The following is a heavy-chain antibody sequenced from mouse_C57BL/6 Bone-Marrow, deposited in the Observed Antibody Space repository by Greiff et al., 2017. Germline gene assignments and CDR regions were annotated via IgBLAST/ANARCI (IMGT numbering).Heavy chain of an antibody. CDR3: ARRTPYDYDPFAY. CDR2: ISSCGSYT. V-gene: IGHV5-6*02. J-gene: IGHJ3*01. Sequence: EVKLMESGGDLVKPGGSLKLSCAASGFTFSSYGMSWVRQTPHKRLELFATISSCGSYTYYPDSVKGRFTISSDNSKNTLYLQISSLKSEDTAMYYCARRTPYDYDPFAYWGQGTLVTVSA. D-gene: IGHD2-4*01. CDR1: GFTFSSYG.